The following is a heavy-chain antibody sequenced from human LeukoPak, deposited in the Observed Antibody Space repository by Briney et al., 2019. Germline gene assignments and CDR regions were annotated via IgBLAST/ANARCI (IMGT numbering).Heavy chain of an antibody. D-gene: IGHD2-2*01. V-gene: IGHV4-34*01. J-gene: IGHJ6*03. CDR1: DGSFIGYY. CDR3: ARGPIVAVPAVYYYYMDV. CDR2: TLHSGDP. Sequence: PSETLSLNCAVYDGSFIGYYWTWVRQTPGKGLEWIGDTLHSGDPNYNPSLESRATISVDTSKHQFTLNLTSVTAADTAVYFCARGPIVAVPAVYYYYMDVWGSGTTVTVSS.